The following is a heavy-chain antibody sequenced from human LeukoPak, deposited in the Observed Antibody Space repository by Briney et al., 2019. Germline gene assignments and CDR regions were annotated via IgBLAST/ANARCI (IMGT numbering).Heavy chain of an antibody. CDR3: LRSGGY. V-gene: IGHV3-7*01. J-gene: IGHJ4*02. CDR2: IKPDGSEK. CDR1: GFTFSTYW. Sequence: PGGSLRLSCAASGFTFSTYWMNWVRQAPGKGLEWVANIKPDGSEKYFVDSVKGRFTISRDNAKNSLYLQMNSLRAENTAVYYGLRSGGYWGQGTPVTVSS. D-gene: IGHD1-26*01.